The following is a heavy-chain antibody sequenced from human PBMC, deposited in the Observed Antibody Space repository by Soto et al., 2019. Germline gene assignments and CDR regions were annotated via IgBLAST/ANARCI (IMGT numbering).Heavy chain of an antibody. CDR2: ISGYNGNT. Sequence: QVQLVQSGAEVKKPGASVKVSCKASGYTFNKYGITWVRQAPGQGLEWLGWISGYNGNTNFAQRLKGRVNMTTDTSTTPAYMELRSLRPDDTAIYYCARVASLIPIFHGLDAWGQGTTVTVSS. CDR1: GYTFNKYG. CDR3: ARVASLIPIFHGLDA. V-gene: IGHV1-18*04. D-gene: IGHD3-3*01. J-gene: IGHJ6*02.